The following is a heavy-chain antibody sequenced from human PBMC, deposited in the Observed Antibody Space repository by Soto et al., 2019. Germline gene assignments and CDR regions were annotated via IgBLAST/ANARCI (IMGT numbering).Heavy chain of an antibody. CDR1: GRSITSYY. CDR3: ARTYDSNGYANEFDS. J-gene: IGHJ4*02. V-gene: IGHV4-59*12. D-gene: IGHD3-22*01. Sequence: QVVLQESGPGLVKPSETLSLTCSVSGRSITSYYWSWVRQPPGKGLEWIGYIYDNGITSQNPSLKRRVTLSAYTSQNQFSLKLTSVTGADTAVYFCARTYDSNGYANEFDSWGQGILVTVTS. CDR2: IYDNGIT.